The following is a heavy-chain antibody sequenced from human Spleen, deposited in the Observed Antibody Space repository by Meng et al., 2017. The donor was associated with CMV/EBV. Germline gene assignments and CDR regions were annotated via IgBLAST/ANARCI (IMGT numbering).Heavy chain of an antibody. CDR3: ARAKKGAVAGVWFDP. V-gene: IGHV1-69*05. D-gene: IGHD6-13*01. Sequence: GGNTSSYGIAWVRQAPGQGLEWMGGGITIFGKANYAQMFQGRVTITTDESTSTAYMELSSLRIEDTAVYYCARAKKGAVAGVWFDPWGQGTLVTVSS. CDR2: GITIFGKA. CDR1: GGNTSSYG. J-gene: IGHJ5*02.